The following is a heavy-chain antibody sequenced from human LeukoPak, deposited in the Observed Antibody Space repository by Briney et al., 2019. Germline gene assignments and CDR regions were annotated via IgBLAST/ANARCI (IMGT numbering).Heavy chain of an antibody. J-gene: IGHJ6*02. V-gene: IGHV4-4*02. CDR2: IYYSGST. D-gene: IGHD5-12*01. CDR3: ASIEGPHSLAGYDQYYYYGMDV. Sequence: SETLSLTCAVSGGSLTSTFWWTWVRQPPGKGLEWIGDIYYSGSTNYNPSLKSRVTISVDKSNNQFSLNLSSVTAADTAVYYCASIEGPHSLAGYDQYYYYGMDVWGQGTTVTVSS. CDR1: GGSLTSTFW.